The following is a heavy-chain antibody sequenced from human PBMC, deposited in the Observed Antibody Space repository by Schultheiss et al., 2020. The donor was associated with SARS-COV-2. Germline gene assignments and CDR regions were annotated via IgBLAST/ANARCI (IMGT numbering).Heavy chain of an antibody. CDR1: GYTFTSYG. D-gene: IGHD2-8*01. V-gene: IGHV1-2*02. CDR2: INPNSGGT. CDR3: ARADDIVLIH. J-gene: IGHJ4*02. Sequence: ASVKVSCKASGYTFTSYGISWVRQAPGQGLEWMGWINPNSGGTNYAQKFQGRVTMTRDTSISTAYMELSRLRSDDTAVYYCARADDIVLIHWGQGTLVTVSS.